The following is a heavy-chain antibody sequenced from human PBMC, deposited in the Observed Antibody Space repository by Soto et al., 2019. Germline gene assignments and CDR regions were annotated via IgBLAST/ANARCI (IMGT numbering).Heavy chain of an antibody. CDR1: GGSISSDSHF. Sequence: SETLSLTCTVSGGSISSDSHFWNWIRQPPGKRLEWIGYIYYSGSTDYNPSLNSRVTISLDTSKNQFSLTLSSVTAADSAIYYCARGIWGRYPSDYWGQGALVTVSS. J-gene: IGHJ4*02. CDR2: IYYSGST. D-gene: IGHD3-16*01. V-gene: IGHV4-61*01. CDR3: ARGIWGRYPSDY.